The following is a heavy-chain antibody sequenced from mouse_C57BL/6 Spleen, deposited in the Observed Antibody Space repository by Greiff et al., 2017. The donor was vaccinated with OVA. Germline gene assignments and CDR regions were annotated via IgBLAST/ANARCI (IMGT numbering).Heavy chain of an antibody. Sequence: ESGPGLVKPSQSLSLTCSVTGYSITSGYYWNWIRQFPGNKLEWMGYISYDGSNNYNPSLNNRISITRDTSKNQFFLKLNSVTTEDTATYYCASSSYFDYWGQGTTLTVSS. J-gene: IGHJ2*01. D-gene: IGHD1-1*01. CDR1: GYSITSGYY. CDR2: ISYDGSN. V-gene: IGHV3-6*01. CDR3: ASSSYFDY.